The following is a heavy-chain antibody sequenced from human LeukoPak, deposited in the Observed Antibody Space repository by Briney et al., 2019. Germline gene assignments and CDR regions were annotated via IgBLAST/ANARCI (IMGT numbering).Heavy chain of an antibody. D-gene: IGHD2-2*01. J-gene: IGHJ4*02. V-gene: IGHV3-7*01. CDR1: GFTFSSYW. Sequence: GGSLRLSCAASGFTFSSYWMSWVRQAPGKGLEWVANIKQDGSEKYYADSVKGRVIISRDNANNSLYLQMNSLRVEDTAVYYCARAACSSTSCYWVYWGQGTLVIVSS. CDR2: IKQDGSEK. CDR3: ARAACSSTSCYWVY.